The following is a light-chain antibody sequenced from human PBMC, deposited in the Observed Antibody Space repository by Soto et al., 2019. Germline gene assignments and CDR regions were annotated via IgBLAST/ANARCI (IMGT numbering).Light chain of an antibody. V-gene: IGLV1-44*01. CDR2: GDD. Sequence: QSVLTQPLSVSEAPGQRVTISCSGTRSNIGSSTVNWYQQLPGTAPKLLIYGDDQRPSGVPDRFSGSKSGTSVFLAISGLQSEDEADYYCTAWDNSLSAVVFGGGTKLTVL. CDR3: TAWDNSLSAVV. J-gene: IGLJ2*01. CDR1: RSNIGSST.